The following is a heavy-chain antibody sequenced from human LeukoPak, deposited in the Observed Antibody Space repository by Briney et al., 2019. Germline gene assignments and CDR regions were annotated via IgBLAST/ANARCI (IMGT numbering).Heavy chain of an antibody. J-gene: IGHJ4*02. V-gene: IGHV3-21*01. CDR1: GFTFSSYS. Sequence: PGGSLRLSCAASGFTFSSYSMNWVRQAPGKGLEWVSSISSSSSYIYYADSVKGRFTISRDNAKNSLYLQMNSLRAEDTAVYYCAREWSTCCYFEYWGQGTLVTVSS. D-gene: IGHD3-3*01. CDR3: AREWSTCCYFEY. CDR2: ISSSSSYI.